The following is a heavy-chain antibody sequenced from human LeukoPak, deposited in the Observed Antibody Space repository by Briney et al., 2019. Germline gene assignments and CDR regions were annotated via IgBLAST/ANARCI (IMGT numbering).Heavy chain of an antibody. D-gene: IGHD6-19*01. J-gene: IGHJ4*02. CDR1: GGSFSGYY. CDR2: INHGGST. Sequence: PSETLSLTCAVYGGSFSGYYWSWIRQPPGKGLEWIGEINHGGSTNYNPSLKSRVTISVDTSKNQFSLKLSSVTAADTAVYYCARGRSSGWYGGGFDYWGQGTLVTVSS. V-gene: IGHV4-34*01. CDR3: ARGRSSGWYGGGFDY.